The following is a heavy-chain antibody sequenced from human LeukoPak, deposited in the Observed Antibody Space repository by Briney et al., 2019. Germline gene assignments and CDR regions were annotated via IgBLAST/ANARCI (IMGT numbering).Heavy chain of an antibody. D-gene: IGHD1-26*01. J-gene: IGHJ4*02. V-gene: IGHV4-61*01. CDR2: IYYSGST. CDR3: ARRLSGSYFRIDY. CDR1: GGSVSSSSYY. Sequence: SETLSLTCTVSGGSVSSSSYYWSWIRQPPGKGLEWIGYIYYSGSTNYNPSLKSRVTISVDTSKNQFSLKLSSVTAADTAVYYCARRLSGSYFRIDYWGQGTLVTVSS.